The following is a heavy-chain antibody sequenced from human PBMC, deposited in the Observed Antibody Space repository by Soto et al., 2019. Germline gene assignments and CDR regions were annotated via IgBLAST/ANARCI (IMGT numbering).Heavy chain of an antibody. J-gene: IGHJ4*02. V-gene: IGHV4-31*11. Sequence: PSETLSLTCAVSGGSISSGGYSWSWIRQPPGKGLEWIGYIYYSGSTYYNPSLKSRVTISVDTSKNQFSLKLSSVTAADTAVYYCARASRDGYNILPYYFDYWGQGTLVTVSS. CDR1: GGSISSGGYS. CDR3: ARASRDGYNILPYYFDY. CDR2: IYYSGST. D-gene: IGHD5-12*01.